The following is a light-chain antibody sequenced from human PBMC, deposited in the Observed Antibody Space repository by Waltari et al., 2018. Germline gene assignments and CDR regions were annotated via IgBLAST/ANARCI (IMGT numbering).Light chain of an antibody. V-gene: IGLV2-23*02. J-gene: IGLJ2*01. CDR1: SSDVGYYHL. Sequence: QSALTQPASVSGSPGQSITIFCSGTSSDVGYYHLVSWYQKHPGKAPKVIIYEVPKRPSGVFSDFSGSKSGNTASLTISGLQAEDEAEYFCCSFAGSVTFVVFGGGTKVTVL. CDR2: EVP. CDR3: CSFAGSVTFVV.